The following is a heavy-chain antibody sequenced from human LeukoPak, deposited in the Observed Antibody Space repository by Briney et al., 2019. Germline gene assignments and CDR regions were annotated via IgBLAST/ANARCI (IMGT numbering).Heavy chain of an antibody. J-gene: IGHJ4*02. CDR3: ARCGWLQLPLVDY. V-gene: IGHV4-39*07. CDR2: IYYSGST. Sequence: SETLSLTCTVSGGSISSSSYYWGWIRQPPGKGLEWIGSIYYSGSTYYNPSLKSRVTISVDTSKNQFSLKLSSVTAADTAVYYCARCGWLQLPLVDYWGQGTLVTVSS. CDR1: GGSISSSSYY. D-gene: IGHD5-24*01.